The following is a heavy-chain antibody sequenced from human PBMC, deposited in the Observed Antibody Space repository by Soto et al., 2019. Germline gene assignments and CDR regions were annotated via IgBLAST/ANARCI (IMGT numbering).Heavy chain of an antibody. CDR3: ATAPRNYHPSRDYFKWFDP. V-gene: IGHV4-39*01. CDR2: FSFGGMT. D-gene: IGHD3-22*01. CDR1: GGSFTNSNYF. Sequence: SETLSLTCTVSGGSFTNSNYFWGWIRQPPGKGLEWIGSFSFGGMTYYAPSLQSRVAISVDTSKSQFSLRLDSVTASDTAVYYCATAPRNYHPSRDYFKWFDPWGQGILVTVSS. J-gene: IGHJ5*02.